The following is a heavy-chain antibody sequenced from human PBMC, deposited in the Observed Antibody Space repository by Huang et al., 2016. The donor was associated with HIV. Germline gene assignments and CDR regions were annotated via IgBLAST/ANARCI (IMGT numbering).Heavy chain of an antibody. V-gene: IGHV3-30*02. J-gene: IGHJ4*02. D-gene: IGHD3-3*01. CDR3: AKDLTNTFGRHFDY. Sequence: DSVRGRFTISRDNSKDTLYLQMNRLRPDDSAVYYCAKDLTNTFGRHFDYWGRGTLVTVSS.